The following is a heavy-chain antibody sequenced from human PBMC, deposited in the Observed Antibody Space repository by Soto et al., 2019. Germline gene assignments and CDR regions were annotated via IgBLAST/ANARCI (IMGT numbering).Heavy chain of an antibody. CDR1: GGTFSSYA. D-gene: IGHD4-17*01. CDR2: IIPIFGPA. Sequence: QVQLVQSGAEVKKPGSSVKVSCKASGGTFSSYAISWVRQAPGQGLEWMGGIIPIFGPANYAQKFQGRVTITADESTSTAYMELSSMRSEDTAVYYGASPADYGDYSPFEVYYVMDVWGQVTPVTVSS. J-gene: IGHJ6*02. V-gene: IGHV1-69*12. CDR3: ASPADYGDYSPFEVYYVMDV.